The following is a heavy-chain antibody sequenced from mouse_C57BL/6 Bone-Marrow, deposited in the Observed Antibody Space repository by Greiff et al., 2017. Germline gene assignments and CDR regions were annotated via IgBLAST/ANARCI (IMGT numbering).Heavy chain of an antibody. Sequence: EVQRVESGGGLVKPGGSLKLSCAASGFTFSDYGMYWARLTPEKGLEWVAYISSGRSNIYYADTVKGRFTICRDNAKNTLFLQMTSLRSEETTMQYGTRQGCSGYFDYWGQGTTLTVSS. CDR1: GFTFSDYG. D-gene: IGHD6-1*01. V-gene: IGHV5-17*01. J-gene: IGHJ2*01. CDR3: TRQGCSGYFDY. CDR2: ISSGRSNI.